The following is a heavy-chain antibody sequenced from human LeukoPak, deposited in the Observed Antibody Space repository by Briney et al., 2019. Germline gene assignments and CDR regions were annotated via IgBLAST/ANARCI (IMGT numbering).Heavy chain of an antibody. CDR3: ARFHDYVWGSYRPPKIDY. CDR1: GYTFTSYG. J-gene: IGHJ4*02. D-gene: IGHD3-16*02. Sequence: ASVKVSCKASGYTFTSYGISWVRQAPGQGLEWMGWISAYNGNTNYAQKLQGRVTMTTDTSTSTAYMELRSLRSDDTAVYYCARFHDYVWGSYRPPKIDYWGQGTLVTVSS. V-gene: IGHV1-18*01. CDR2: ISAYNGNT.